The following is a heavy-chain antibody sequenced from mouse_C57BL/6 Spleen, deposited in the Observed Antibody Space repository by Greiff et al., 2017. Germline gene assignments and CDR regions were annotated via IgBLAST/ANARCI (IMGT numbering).Heavy chain of an antibody. D-gene: IGHD2-1*01. CDR2: IWTGGGT. CDR3: ARYGNYYAMDY. CDR1: GFSLTSYA. V-gene: IGHV2-9-1*01. J-gene: IGHJ4*01. Sequence: QVQLKESGPGLVTPSQSLSITCTVSGFSLTSYAISWVRQPPGKGLEWLGVIWTGGGTNYNSAPKSSLSISKDNTKSQVFLKMNRLQTDDSARYYWARYGNYYAMDYWGQGTSVTVSA.